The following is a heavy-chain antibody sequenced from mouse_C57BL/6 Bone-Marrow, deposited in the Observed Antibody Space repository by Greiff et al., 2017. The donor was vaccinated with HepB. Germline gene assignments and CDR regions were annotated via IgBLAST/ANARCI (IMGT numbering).Heavy chain of an antibody. CDR2: ISYDGSN. CDR1: GYSITSGYY. CDR3: AQLEEFAY. V-gene: IGHV3-6*01. J-gene: IGHJ3*01. D-gene: IGHD1-3*01. Sequence: EVKLQESGPGLVKPSQSLSLTCSVTGYSITSGYYWNWIRQFPGNKLEWMGYISYDGSNNYNPSLKNRISITRDTSKNQFFLKLNSVTTEDTATYYCAQLEEFAYWGQGTLVTVSA.